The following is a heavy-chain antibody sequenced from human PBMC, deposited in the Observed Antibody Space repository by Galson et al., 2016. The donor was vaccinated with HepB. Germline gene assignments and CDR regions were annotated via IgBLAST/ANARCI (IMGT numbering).Heavy chain of an antibody. CDR3: ARVIRSGRSISNFGDLSPYYYGLDV. CDR1: GGSITSGGYS. J-gene: IGHJ6*02. V-gene: IGHV4-30-2*01. CDR2: IYRTGTT. Sequence: LSLTCAVSGGSITSGGYSWSWIRQPPGKGLEWIGYIYRTGTTDYSPSLKNRVTMSVDRSKNQFSLKLTSVTAADTAVYYCARVIRSGRSISNFGDLSPYYYGLDVWGQGTTVTVSS. D-gene: IGHD3-16*02.